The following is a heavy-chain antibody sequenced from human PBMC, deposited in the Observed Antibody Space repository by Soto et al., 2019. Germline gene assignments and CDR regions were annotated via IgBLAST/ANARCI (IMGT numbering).Heavy chain of an antibody. V-gene: IGHV4-4*07. Sequence: SETLSLTCNVSGVSISKYYWSWIRQPAGKGLGWIGRIYTSGITNYNPSLKSRVTLSVDTSKNQFSLKLSSVTAADTAVYYCARGNTVFDYWGQGTLVTVSS. CDR2: IYTSGIT. D-gene: IGHD4-17*01. CDR1: GVSISKYY. J-gene: IGHJ4*02. CDR3: ARGNTVFDY.